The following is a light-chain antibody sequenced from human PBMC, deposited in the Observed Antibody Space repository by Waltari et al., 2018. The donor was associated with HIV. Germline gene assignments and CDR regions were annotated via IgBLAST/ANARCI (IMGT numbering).Light chain of an antibody. V-gene: IGLV3-1*01. CDR2: QDS. J-gene: IGLJ2*01. CDR3: QAWDSSTVV. CDR1: NLGDRY. Sequence: SYELTQPPSVSVSPGQKASITATGANLGDRYACWYQQKPGQSPVLVIYQDSKRPSGIPERFSGSNSGNTATLTISGTQTLDEADYYCQAWDSSTVVFGGGTKLTVL.